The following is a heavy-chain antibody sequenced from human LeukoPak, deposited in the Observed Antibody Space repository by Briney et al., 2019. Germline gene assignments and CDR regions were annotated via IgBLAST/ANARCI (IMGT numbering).Heavy chain of an antibody. Sequence: GASVKVSCKASVYTFTRYYMHWVRQAPGQGLAWMGWINPHSGDTNYVQIFQSRVTMTRDTSISTAYMELTTLRSDDTSVYYCGRWGRFGSGSSRWFDPWGQGTLVTVSS. D-gene: IGHD3-10*01. V-gene: IGHV1-2*02. CDR3: GRWGRFGSGSSRWFDP. CDR2: INPHSGDT. J-gene: IGHJ5*02. CDR1: VYTFTRYY.